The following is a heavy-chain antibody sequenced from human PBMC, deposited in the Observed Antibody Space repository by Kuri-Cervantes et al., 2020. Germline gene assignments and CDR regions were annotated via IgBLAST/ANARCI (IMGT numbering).Heavy chain of an antibody. V-gene: IGHV3-30*18. CDR2: ISYDGKHK. CDR1: GFTFSAYA. J-gene: IGHJ3*02. Sequence: GESLKISCSASGFTFSAYAMHWVRQVPGKGLEWVAVISYDGKHKYYGDSMKGRVIISRDNSKNTLYLQMNSLRVEDTAVYYCAKLGDVVVAADVNWVHPAFDIWGRGTLVTVSS. CDR3: AKLGDVVVAADVNWVHPAFDI. D-gene: IGHD2-21*01.